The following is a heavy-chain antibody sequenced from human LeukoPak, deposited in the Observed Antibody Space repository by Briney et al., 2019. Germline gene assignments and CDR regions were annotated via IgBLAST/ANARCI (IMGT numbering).Heavy chain of an antibody. CDR1: GGSISSYY. D-gene: IGHD6-13*01. CDR2: IYTSGST. Sequence: SETLSLTCTVSGGSISSYYWSWIRQPPGKGLEWIGYIYTSGSTIYNPSLKSRVTISVDTSKNQFSLKLSSVTAADTAVYYCARHVAAAGTYYYYYMDVWGKGTTVTVSS. V-gene: IGHV4-4*09. CDR3: ARHVAAAGTYYYYYMDV. J-gene: IGHJ6*03.